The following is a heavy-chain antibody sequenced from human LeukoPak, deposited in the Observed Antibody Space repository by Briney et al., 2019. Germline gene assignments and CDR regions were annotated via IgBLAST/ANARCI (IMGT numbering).Heavy chain of an antibody. Sequence: GGSLRLSCAASGFTFSSYEMNWVRQAPGKGPEWVSYISSSGSTIYYADSVKGRFTISRDNAKNSLYLQMNSLRAEDTAVYYCARGYCSGGSCYHGYWGQGTLVTVSS. CDR3: ARGYCSGGSCYHGY. V-gene: IGHV3-48*03. CDR2: ISSSGSTI. D-gene: IGHD2-15*01. J-gene: IGHJ4*02. CDR1: GFTFSSYE.